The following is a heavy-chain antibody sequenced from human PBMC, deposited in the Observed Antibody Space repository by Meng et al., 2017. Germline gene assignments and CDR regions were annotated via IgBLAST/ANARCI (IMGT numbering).Heavy chain of an antibody. CDR1: GYTFTSYY. J-gene: IGHJ4*02. CDR3: AREGGTPSPRNYCDSSGYYRLYYFDY. V-gene: IGHV1-46*01. D-gene: IGHD3-22*01. CDR2: INPSGGST. Sequence: ASVKVSCKASGYTFTSYYMHWVRQAPGQGLEWMGIINPSGGSTSYAQKFQGRVTMTRDTSTSTVYMELSSLRSEDTAVYYCAREGGTPSPRNYCDSSGYYRLYYFDYWGQGTLVTVSS.